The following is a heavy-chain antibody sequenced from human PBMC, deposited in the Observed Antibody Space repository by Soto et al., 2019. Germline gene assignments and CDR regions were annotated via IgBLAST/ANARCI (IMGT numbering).Heavy chain of an antibody. V-gene: IGHV3-30*03. CDR2: ISYDGSVK. CDR1: GFMFSTYG. J-gene: IGHJ4*01. D-gene: IGHD2-15*01. Sequence: QVQLLQSGGGVVQPGRSLRLSCVASGFMFSTYGMHWVRQAPGKGLEWVALISYDGSVKYHADFVKGRFTISRDNSKNTLYLQMATLGPAATAVYFCASDSGPYNYWGQDPWSPSPQ. CDR3: ASDSGPYNY.